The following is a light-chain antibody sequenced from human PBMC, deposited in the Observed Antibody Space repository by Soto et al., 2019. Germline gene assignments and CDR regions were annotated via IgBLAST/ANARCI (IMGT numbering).Light chain of an antibody. Sequence: DVRMTQSPSSLSASVGDSVTITCRASQSISTYLNWYQQKPGRAPKVVIYAASNLKSGVPSRFSGSGSGTDFTLTIRGLQPGDSATYFCQQSFGITWTFGQGTKVEIK. CDR2: AAS. CDR1: QSISTY. CDR3: QQSFGITWT. J-gene: IGKJ1*01. V-gene: IGKV1-39*01.